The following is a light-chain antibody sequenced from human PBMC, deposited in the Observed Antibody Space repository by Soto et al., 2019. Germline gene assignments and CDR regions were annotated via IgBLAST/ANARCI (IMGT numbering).Light chain of an antibody. J-gene: IGKJ1*01. Sequence: EIVLTQSPGTLSLSPGERATISCRASQSVSSNLAWYQQKPGQAPRLLIYGASTRATGIPARFSGSGSGTEFTLTISSLQSEDFAVYYCQQYNNWPVTFGQGTKVDI. CDR1: QSVSSN. CDR2: GAS. V-gene: IGKV3-15*01. CDR3: QQYNNWPVT.